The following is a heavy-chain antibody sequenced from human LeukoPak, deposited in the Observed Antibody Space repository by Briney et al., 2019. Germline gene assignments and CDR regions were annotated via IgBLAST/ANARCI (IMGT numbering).Heavy chain of an antibody. CDR2: INPNSGGT. CDR3: ARDLGYCSSTSCSGYMDV. D-gene: IGHD2-2*01. Sequence: ASVKVSCKASGYTFTSYGISWVRQAPGQGLEWMGWINPNSGGTNYAQKFQGRVTMTRDTSISTAYMELSRLRSDDTAVYYCARDLGYCSSTSCSGYMDVWGKGTTVTVSS. V-gene: IGHV1-2*02. J-gene: IGHJ6*03. CDR1: GYTFTSYG.